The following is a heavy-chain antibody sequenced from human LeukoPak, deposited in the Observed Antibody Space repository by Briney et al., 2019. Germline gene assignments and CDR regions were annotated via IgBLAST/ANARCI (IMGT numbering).Heavy chain of an antibody. Sequence: GGSLRLSCTVSGFTVSSNSMSWVRQAPGKGLEWVSFIYSDNTHYSDSVKGRFTISRDNSKNTLYLQMNSLRAEDTAVYYCAKARYGDYFDYWGQGTLVTVSS. J-gene: IGHJ4*02. D-gene: IGHD4-17*01. CDR3: AKARYGDYFDY. V-gene: IGHV3-53*01. CDR1: GFTVSSNS. CDR2: IYSDNT.